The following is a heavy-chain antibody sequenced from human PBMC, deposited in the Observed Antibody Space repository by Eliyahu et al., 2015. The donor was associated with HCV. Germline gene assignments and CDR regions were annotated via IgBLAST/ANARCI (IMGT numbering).Heavy chain of an antibody. Sequence: QVQLQESGPGLVKPSGTLSLTCTVSRASINNFYWSWIRQSPGKGLEWTGYIYYRGTTNYHPSLKDRVTISIDTSKNQFSLNLTSVTAADTAVYYCARHKFEQTWFDPWGQGTLVTVSS. CDR1: RASINNFY. CDR3: ARHKFEQTWFDP. CDR2: IYYRGTT. D-gene: IGHD3-9*01. J-gene: IGHJ5*02. V-gene: IGHV4-59*08.